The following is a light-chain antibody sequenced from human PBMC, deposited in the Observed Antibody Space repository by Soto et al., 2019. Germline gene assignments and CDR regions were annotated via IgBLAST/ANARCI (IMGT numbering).Light chain of an antibody. V-gene: IGLV2-23*01. CDR3: CAYAGSSVYV. J-gene: IGLJ1*01. CDR2: GGS. CDR1: SSDVGTYNL. Sequence: QSALTQPASVSGSPGQSITISCTGTSSDVGTYNLVSWYQQHPGKAPKLMIYGGSKRPSGVSHRFSGSTSSYTASLTISGLQAEDEADFYCCAYAGSSVYVFGTGTKVTVL.